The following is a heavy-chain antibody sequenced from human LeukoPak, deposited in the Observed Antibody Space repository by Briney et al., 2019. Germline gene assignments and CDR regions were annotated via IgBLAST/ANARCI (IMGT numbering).Heavy chain of an antibody. J-gene: IGHJ6*03. Sequence: GESLKTSCGASGFTFSSYGMHLVRQAPGEGLEWVAFIRYDGSNKYYADSVKGRFTISRDNSKNTLYLQMNSQRAEDTAVYYCAKDPKWVRGVIIRDYYYYMDVWGKGTTVTVSS. CDR2: IRYDGSNK. V-gene: IGHV3-30*02. CDR3: AKDPKWVRGVIIRDYYYYMDV. D-gene: IGHD3-10*01. CDR1: GFTFSSYG.